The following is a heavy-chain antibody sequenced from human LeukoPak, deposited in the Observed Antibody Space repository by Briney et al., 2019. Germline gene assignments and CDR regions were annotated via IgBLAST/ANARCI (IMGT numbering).Heavy chain of an antibody. Sequence: PSETLSLTCAASRGSFSRYYWRWVRQPPGKGLEWIGEINHSGSTNYNPSLKSRVTISVDTSKNQFSLKLSSVTTADTAVYYWTTLLLYNEFFNGYYTICYFDYWGQGTLVTVSS. D-gene: IGHD3/OR15-3a*01. CDR1: RGSFSRYY. V-gene: IGHV4-34*01. CDR2: INHSGST. J-gene: IGHJ4*02. CDR3: TTLLLYNEFFNGYYTICYFDY.